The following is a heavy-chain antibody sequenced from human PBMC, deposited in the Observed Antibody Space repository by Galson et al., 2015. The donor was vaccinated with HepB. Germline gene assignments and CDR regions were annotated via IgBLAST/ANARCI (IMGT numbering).Heavy chain of an antibody. Sequence: SLRLSCAASGFTFSSYSMNWVRQAPGKGLEWVSYISSSSSSIYYADSVKGRFTISRDNAKNSLYLQMNSLRAEDTAVYYCARDVLAGLGKARGVCDYWGQGTLVTVSS. J-gene: IGHJ4*02. CDR3: ARDVLAGLGKARGVCDY. CDR1: GFTFSSYS. CDR2: ISSSSSSI. V-gene: IGHV3-48*01. D-gene: IGHD3-3*02.